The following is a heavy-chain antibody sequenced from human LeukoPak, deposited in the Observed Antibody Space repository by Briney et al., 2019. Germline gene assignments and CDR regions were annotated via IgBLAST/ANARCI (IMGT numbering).Heavy chain of an antibody. Sequence: GGSLRLSCAASGLTFSSYAMHWVRQAPGKGLEWVAVISYDGSNKYYADSVKGRFTISRDNSKNTLYLQMNSLRAEDTAVYYCATTMATTSHFDYWGQGTLVTVSS. V-gene: IGHV3-30-3*01. CDR3: ATTMATTSHFDY. D-gene: IGHD5-24*01. CDR2: ISYDGSNK. J-gene: IGHJ4*02. CDR1: GLTFSSYA.